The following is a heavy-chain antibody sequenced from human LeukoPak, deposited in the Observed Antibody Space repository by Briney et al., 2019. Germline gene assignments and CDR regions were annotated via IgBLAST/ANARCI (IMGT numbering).Heavy chain of an antibody. Sequence: PSETLSLTCTVSGGFISSSSYYWGWVRQPPGKGLEWIGSMYYSGNTYYNPSLKGRVTISEDTSKNQFSLKLSSVTAADTAVYYCAKVQEANWGSGNWFDPWGREPWSPSP. V-gene: IGHV4-39*07. CDR2: MYYSGNT. D-gene: IGHD7-27*01. CDR3: AKVQEANWGSGNWFDP. J-gene: IGHJ5*02. CDR1: GGFISSSSYY.